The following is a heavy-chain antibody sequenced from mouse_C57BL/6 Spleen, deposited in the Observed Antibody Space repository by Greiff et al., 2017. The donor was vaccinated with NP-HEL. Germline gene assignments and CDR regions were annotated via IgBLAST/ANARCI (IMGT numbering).Heavy chain of an antibody. V-gene: IGHV1-82*01. D-gene: IGHD1-1*01. Sequence: LVESGPELVKPGASVKISCKASGYAFSSSWMNWVKQRPGKGLEWIGRIYPGDGDTNYNGKFKGKATLTADKSSSTAYMQLSSLTSEDSAVYFCARRTVVDWYFDVWGTGTTVTVSS. CDR3: ARRTVVDWYFDV. CDR1: GYAFSSSW. CDR2: IYPGDGDT. J-gene: IGHJ1*03.